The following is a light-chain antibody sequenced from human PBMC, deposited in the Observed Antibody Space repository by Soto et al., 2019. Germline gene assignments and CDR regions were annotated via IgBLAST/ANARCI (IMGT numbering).Light chain of an antibody. J-gene: IGKJ4*01. CDR3: QQYGSSRSIT. V-gene: IGKV3-20*01. Sequence: EIVLTQSPGTLSLSPGERATLSCRASQSVSSSYLAWYQQKPGQAPRLLIYGASSRATGIPDRFSGSGSGTDFTLTISRLEPEDFAVYYCQQYGSSRSITFGVGTKVEIK. CDR1: QSVSSSY. CDR2: GAS.